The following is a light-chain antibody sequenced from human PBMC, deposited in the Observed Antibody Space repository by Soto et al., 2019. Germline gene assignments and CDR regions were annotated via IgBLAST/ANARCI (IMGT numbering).Light chain of an antibody. V-gene: IGKV3-15*01. CDR2: GAS. CDR1: QSVSYN. J-gene: IGKJ4*01. Sequence: EIVMTQSPATLSVSPGERATLSCRASQSVSYNLAWYQQRPGQAPRLLIYGASTRATGIPARFSGSGSGTEFTLTISSLQSEDFAVYYCQQYNNWLRTFGGGTKVEIK. CDR3: QQYNNWLRT.